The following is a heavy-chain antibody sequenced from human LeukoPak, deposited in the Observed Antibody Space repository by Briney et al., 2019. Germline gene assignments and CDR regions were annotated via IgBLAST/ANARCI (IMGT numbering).Heavy chain of an antibody. CDR2: VYHNGNT. J-gene: IGHJ4*02. CDR3: ARTLHGSGWCPFDY. D-gene: IGHD6-19*01. CDR1: GYSISSGYF. Sequence: PSETLSLTCTVSGYSISSGYFWGWIRQPPGKGLEWIGNVYHNGNTWYNSSLKGRVAISVDTSKNQFSLKLSSVTAADTAVYFCARTLHGSGWCPFDYWGQGSLVTVSS. V-gene: IGHV4-38-2*02.